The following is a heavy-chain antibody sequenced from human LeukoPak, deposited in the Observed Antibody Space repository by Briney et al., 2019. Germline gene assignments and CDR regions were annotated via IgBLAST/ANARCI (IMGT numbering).Heavy chain of an antibody. Sequence: SETLSLTCSVSGGXMTNLYWTWIRQPPGKGLKWIGDIYDSGSTRYNTSLESRVTISVDTSKNQFSLKLSSVTAADTAVYYCAKGGSTNFYYGDVWSQGTTVTVSS. CDR2: IYDSGST. CDR1: GGXMTNLY. V-gene: IGHV4-59*01. D-gene: IGHD2/OR15-2a*01. CDR3: AKGGSTNFYYGDV. J-gene: IGHJ6*02.